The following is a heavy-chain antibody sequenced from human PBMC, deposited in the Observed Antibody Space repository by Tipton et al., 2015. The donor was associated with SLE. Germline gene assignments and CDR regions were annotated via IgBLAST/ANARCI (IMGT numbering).Heavy chain of an antibody. CDR1: GGSFSGYY. D-gene: IGHD6-6*01. CDR2: INHSGST. CDR3: ARRRYSSSSRPYWYFDL. V-gene: IGHV4-34*01. Sequence: LRLSCAVYGGSFSGYYWSWIRQPPRKGLEWIGEINHSGSTNYNPSLKSRVTISVDTSKNQFSLKLSSVTAADTAVYYCARRRYSSSSRPYWYFDLWGRGTLVTVSS. J-gene: IGHJ2*01.